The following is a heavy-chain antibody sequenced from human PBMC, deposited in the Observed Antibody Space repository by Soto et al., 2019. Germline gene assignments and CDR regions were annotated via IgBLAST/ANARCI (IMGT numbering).Heavy chain of an antibody. V-gene: IGHV3-23*01. CDR2: ISANGGGT. D-gene: IGHD1-26*01. CDR3: AKSPAVGATTPFDY. CDR1: GFTFSNYA. Sequence: GGSLRLSCAASGFTFSNYALSWVRQAPGKGLEWVSAISANGGGTYYADSVKGRFTISRDNSKNTLYLQMNSLRAEDTAVYYCAKSPAVGATTPFDYWGQGTLVTVSS. J-gene: IGHJ4*02.